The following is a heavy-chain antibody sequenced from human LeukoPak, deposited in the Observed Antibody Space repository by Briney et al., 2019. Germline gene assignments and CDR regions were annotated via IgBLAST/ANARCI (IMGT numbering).Heavy chain of an antibody. D-gene: IGHD3-9*01. V-gene: IGHV3-74*01. J-gene: IGHJ4*02. CDR1: GFTFSRSW. Sequence: GGSLRLSCAASGFTFSRSWMHWVRQAPGKGLVWVSRINDDGSTTSYADSVKGRFTISRDNAKNSLYLQMNSLRAEDTAVYYCARGPPTTYFDWEFDYWGQGTLVTVSS. CDR2: INDDGSTT. CDR3: ARGPPTTYFDWEFDY.